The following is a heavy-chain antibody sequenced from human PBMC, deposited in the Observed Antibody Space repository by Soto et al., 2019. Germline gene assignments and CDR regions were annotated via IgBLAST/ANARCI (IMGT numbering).Heavy chain of an antibody. J-gene: IGHJ3*01. V-gene: IGHV4-30-2*01. CDR3: ARAVSTNAFDF. Sequence: NPSETLSLTCAVSGGSISSGGYSWSLIRQPPGKGLEWIGYIYHSWSTYYNPSLKSRGTISVDRSKNQLSLKLRSVTAPHTAAYYCARAVSTNAFDFWGRGPRVTVSS. CDR2: IYHSWST. D-gene: IGHD2-8*01. CDR1: GGSISSGGYS.